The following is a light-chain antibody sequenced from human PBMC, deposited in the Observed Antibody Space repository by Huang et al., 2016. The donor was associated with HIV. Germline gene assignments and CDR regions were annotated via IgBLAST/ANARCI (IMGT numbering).Light chain of an antibody. V-gene: IGKV2-30*02. CDR1: QSLLHTDGNIY. CDR2: NVS. Sequence: DVVMTQSPLSLSVSLGQPASISCRSSQSLLHTDGNIYLNWFQQRPGQSPSRLISNVSTRDSGVPNRFSGSGSGTDFTLKISRVEAEDVGIYYCMQGTHWPPVTFGQGTKLQIK. J-gene: IGKJ2*01. CDR3: MQGTHWPPVT.